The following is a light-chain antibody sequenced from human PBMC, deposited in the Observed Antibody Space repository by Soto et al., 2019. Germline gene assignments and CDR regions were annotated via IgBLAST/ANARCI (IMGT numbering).Light chain of an antibody. J-gene: IGKJ3*01. V-gene: IGKV2-28*01. CDR2: SAS. CDR3: MQARQTPFT. Sequence: DIVMTQSPLSLPVTPGEPASISCTSSQSLLYIDGYNYFDWYLQKPGQPPKLLIYSASNRASGVPARFSGSGSGTDFTLKISRVEAEDVGVYFCMQARQTPFTFGPGTKVDIK. CDR1: QSLLYIDGYNY.